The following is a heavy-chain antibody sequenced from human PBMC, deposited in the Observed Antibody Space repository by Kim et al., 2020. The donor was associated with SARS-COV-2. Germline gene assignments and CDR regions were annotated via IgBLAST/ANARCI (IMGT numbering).Heavy chain of an antibody. J-gene: IGHJ4*02. CDR3: ARQLDYFGSGSYSDS. CDR2: ISYSGSA. D-gene: IGHD3-10*01. Sequence: SETLSLTCTVSGGSINTAGYYWSWIRHLPEKGLDWIGYISYSGSAYYNPSLKSRVTISIDTSTNQFSLKLSSVTAADTAVYYCARQLDYFGSGSYSDSWGQGTRVTVAS. CDR1: GGSINTAGYY. V-gene: IGHV4-31*03.